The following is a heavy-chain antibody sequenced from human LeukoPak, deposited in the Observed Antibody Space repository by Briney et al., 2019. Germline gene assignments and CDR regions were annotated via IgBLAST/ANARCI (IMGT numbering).Heavy chain of an antibody. V-gene: IGHV4-34*01. CDR2: INHSGST. D-gene: IGHD4-17*01. Sequence: PSETLTLTCAVYGGSFSGYYWSWIRQPPGKGLEWIGEINHSGSTNYNPSLKSRVTISVDTSKNQFSLKLSSVTAADTAVYYCAAMTTVRNGAFDIWGQGTMVTVSS. J-gene: IGHJ3*02. CDR3: AAMTTVRNGAFDI. CDR1: GGSFSGYY.